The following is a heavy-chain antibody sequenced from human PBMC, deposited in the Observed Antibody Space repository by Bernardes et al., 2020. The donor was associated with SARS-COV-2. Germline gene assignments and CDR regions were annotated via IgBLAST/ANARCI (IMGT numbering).Heavy chain of an antibody. Sequence: GGSLRLSCAASGFTFSNYAMSWVRQAPGKGLEWVSAISGSGGSTYYADSVKGRFTISRDNSNNTLYLQMTSLRAEDTALYYCAKEGGSSSVIYYSYYGMDVWGQGTTVTVSS. CDR3: AKEGGSSSVIYYSYYGMDV. D-gene: IGHD2-2*01. CDR1: GFTFSNYA. V-gene: IGHV3-23*01. CDR2: ISGSGGST. J-gene: IGHJ6*02.